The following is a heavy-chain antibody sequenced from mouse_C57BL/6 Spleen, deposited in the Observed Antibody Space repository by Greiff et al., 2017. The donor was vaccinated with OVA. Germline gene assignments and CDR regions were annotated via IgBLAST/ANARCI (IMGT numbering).Heavy chain of an antibody. CDR1: GFTFSDYY. Sequence: EVQLVESEGGLVQPGSSMKLSCTASGFTFSDYYMAWVRQVPEKGLEWVANINYDGSSTYYLDSLKSRFIISRDNAKNILYLQMSSLKSEDTATYYCARDSEDWYFDVWGTGTTVTVSS. V-gene: IGHV5-16*01. CDR2: INYDGSST. J-gene: IGHJ1*03. CDR3: ARDSEDWYFDV.